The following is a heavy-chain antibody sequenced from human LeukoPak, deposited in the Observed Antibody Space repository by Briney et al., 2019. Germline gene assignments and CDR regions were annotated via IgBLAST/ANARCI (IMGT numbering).Heavy chain of an antibody. CDR2: ISSSSSYT. CDR3: ARGRYSSSWYYLDY. D-gene: IGHD6-13*01. CDR1: GFTFSDYY. Sequence: PGGSLRLSCAASGFTFSDYYMSWIRQAPGKGLEWVSYISSSSSYTNYADSVKGRFTISRDNAKNSLYLQMNSLRAEDTAVYYCARGRYSSSWYYLDYWGQGTLVTVSS. J-gene: IGHJ4*02. V-gene: IGHV3-11*06.